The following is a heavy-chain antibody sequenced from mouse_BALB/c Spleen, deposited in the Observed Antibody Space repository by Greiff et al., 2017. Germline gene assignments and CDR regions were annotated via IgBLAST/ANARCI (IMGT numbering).Heavy chain of an antibody. D-gene: IGHD2-1*01. J-gene: IGHJ4*01. CDR2: IRNKANGYTT. CDR3: ARDGNSFMDY. Sequence: DVQLVESGGGLVQPGGSLRLSCATSGFTFTDYYMSWVRQPPGKALEWLGFIRNKANGYTTEYSASVKGRFTISRDNSQSILYLQMNTLRAEDSATYYCARDGNSFMDYWGQGTSVTVSS. V-gene: IGHV7-3*02. CDR1: GFTFTDYY.